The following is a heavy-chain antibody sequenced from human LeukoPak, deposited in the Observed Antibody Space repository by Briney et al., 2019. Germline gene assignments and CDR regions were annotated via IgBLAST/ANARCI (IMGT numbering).Heavy chain of an antibody. CDR1: GYTFTNYA. CDR2: INAGNGDT. V-gene: IGHV1-3*01. CDR3: ARGLWSAHRREYYFDS. D-gene: IGHD3-3*01. J-gene: IGHJ4*02. Sequence: ASVKVSCKASGYTFTNYAVNWLRQAPGQRLEWMGWINAGNGDTKFSQNYQARVTITRDASASTAYMELSSLTSEDTAVYFCARGLWSAHRREYYFDSWGQGALVTVSS.